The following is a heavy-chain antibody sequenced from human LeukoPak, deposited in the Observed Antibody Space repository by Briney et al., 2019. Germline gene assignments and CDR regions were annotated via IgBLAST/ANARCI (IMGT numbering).Heavy chain of an antibody. CDR1: GGTFSSYA. J-gene: IGHJ4*02. D-gene: IGHD3-10*01. CDR2: IIPIFGTA. Sequence: SVTVSCKASGGTFSSYAISWVRQAPGQGLEWMGGIIPIFGTANYAQKFQGRVTITADESTSTAYMELSSLRSGDTAVYYCARGDGSGSYYQYYFDYWGQGTLVTVSS. V-gene: IGHV1-69*13. CDR3: ARGDGSGSYYQYYFDY.